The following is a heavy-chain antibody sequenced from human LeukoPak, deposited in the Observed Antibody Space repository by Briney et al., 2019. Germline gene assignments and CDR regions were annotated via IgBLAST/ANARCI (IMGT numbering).Heavy chain of an antibody. V-gene: IGHV3-21*01. CDR3: AREHSSGYYYTDY. CDR2: ISSSSSYI. D-gene: IGHD3-22*01. Sequence: GGSLRLSCVASGFTFSNHGMHWVRQAPGKGLEWVSSISSSSSYIYYADSVKGRFTISRDNAKNSLYLQMNSLRAEDTAVYYCAREHSSGYYYTDYWGQGTLVTVSS. CDR1: GFTFSNHG. J-gene: IGHJ4*02.